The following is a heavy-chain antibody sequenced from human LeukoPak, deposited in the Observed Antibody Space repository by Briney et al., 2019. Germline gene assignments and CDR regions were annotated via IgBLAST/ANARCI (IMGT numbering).Heavy chain of an antibody. J-gene: IGHJ4*02. Sequence: SLTLSCAASGFTFDDYAMHWVRQAPGKGLEWVSGISWNSGSIGYADSVKGRFTISRDNAKNSLYLQMNSLRAEDTALYYCAKAFSAAGTHAIDYWGQGTLVTVSS. CDR3: AKAFSAAGTHAIDY. V-gene: IGHV3-9*01. D-gene: IGHD6-13*01. CDR2: ISWNSGSI. CDR1: GFTFDDYA.